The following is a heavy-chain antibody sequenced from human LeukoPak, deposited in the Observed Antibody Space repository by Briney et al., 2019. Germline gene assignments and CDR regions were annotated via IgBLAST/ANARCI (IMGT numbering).Heavy chain of an antibody. CDR2: VYYGGNS. J-gene: IGHJ6*03. V-gene: IGHV4-39*07. D-gene: IGHD2-2*01. CDR1: SGSISSSSYY. Sequence: KASETLSLTCSVSSGSISSSSYYWGWIRQPPAKGLEWIGTVYYGGNSYYNPSLKSRVTISVDRSKNQFFLRLTSVTAADTAVYFCARLGVVTYYYHMDVWGKGTTVTVSS. CDR3: ARLGVVTYYYHMDV.